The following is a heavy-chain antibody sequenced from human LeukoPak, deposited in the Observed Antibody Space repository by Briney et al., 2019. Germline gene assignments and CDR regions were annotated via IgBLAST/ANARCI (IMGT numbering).Heavy chain of an antibody. CDR1: GFTFSSYW. CDR3: TTELLTLAAGTADY. J-gene: IGHJ4*02. Sequence: PGGSLRLSCAASGFTFSSYWMSWVRQAPGKGLEWVGRIKSKSDGGTTDYAAPVKGRFTISRDDTKNTLYLQINSLKTEDTAVYYCTTELLTLAAGTADYWGQGTLVTVSS. CDR2: IKSKSDGGTT. D-gene: IGHD6-13*01. V-gene: IGHV3-15*01.